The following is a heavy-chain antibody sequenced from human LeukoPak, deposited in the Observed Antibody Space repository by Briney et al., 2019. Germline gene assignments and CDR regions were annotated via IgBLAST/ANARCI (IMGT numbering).Heavy chain of an antibody. Sequence: SETLSLTCTVSGGSISSYYWSWIRQPPGKGLEWIGYIYYSGSTNYNPSLKSRVTISVETSKNELSLKLRSVTAADTAVYYCARVTGYRIEDYFDYWGQGTLVTVSS. CDR3: ARVTGYRIEDYFDY. J-gene: IGHJ4*02. CDR1: GGSISSYY. V-gene: IGHV4-59*01. D-gene: IGHD6-13*01. CDR2: IYYSGST.